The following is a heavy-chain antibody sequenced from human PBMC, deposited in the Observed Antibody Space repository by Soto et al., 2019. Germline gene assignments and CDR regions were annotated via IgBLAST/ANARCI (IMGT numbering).Heavy chain of an antibody. CDR2: IIPIFGTA. V-gene: IGHV1-69*13. Sequence: SVKVSCKASGGTFSSYAISWVRQAPGQGLEWMGGIIPIFGTANYAQKFQGRVTITADESTSAAYMELSSLRSEDTAVYYCAIPYYSNPFYYYYGMDVWGQGTTVTVSS. D-gene: IGHD4-4*01. CDR1: GGTFSSYA. J-gene: IGHJ6*02. CDR3: AIPYYSNPFYYYYGMDV.